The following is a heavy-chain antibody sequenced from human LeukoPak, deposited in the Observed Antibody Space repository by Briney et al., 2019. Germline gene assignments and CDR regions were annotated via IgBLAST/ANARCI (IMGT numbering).Heavy chain of an antibody. Sequence: PSETLSLTCTVSGYSISSGYYWGWIRQPPGKGLEWIGSIYHSGSTYYNPSLKSRVTISVDTSKNQFSLKLSSVTAADTAVYYCARGGGYYYGSGSYYIPIYYHYYMDVWGKGTTVTVSS. J-gene: IGHJ6*03. CDR3: ARGGGYYYGSGSYYIPIYYHYYMDV. CDR1: GYSISSGYY. CDR2: IYHSGST. D-gene: IGHD3-10*01. V-gene: IGHV4-38-2*02.